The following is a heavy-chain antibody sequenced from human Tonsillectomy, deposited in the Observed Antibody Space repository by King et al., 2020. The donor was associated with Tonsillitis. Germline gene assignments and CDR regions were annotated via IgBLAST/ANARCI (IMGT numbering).Heavy chain of an antibody. CDR3: AKDVLPKWSLGNAFHI. Sequence: VQLVESGGGLVQPGGSLRLSCAASGFTFSTYAMSWVRQAPGKGLEWVSGVGGSGGGTHYADFVKGRFTISRDNSKNTLYLEMNSLRAEDTAVYYCAKDVLPKWSLGNAFHIWGQGTMVTVSS. CDR1: GFTFSTYA. V-gene: IGHV3-23*04. CDR2: VGGSGGGT. D-gene: IGHD3-3*01. J-gene: IGHJ3*02.